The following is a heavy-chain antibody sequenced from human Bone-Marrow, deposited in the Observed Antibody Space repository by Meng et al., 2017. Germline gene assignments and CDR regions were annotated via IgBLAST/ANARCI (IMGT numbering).Heavy chain of an antibody. Sequence: GSGGGGGQSGRSLRLSCAASGSTFSSYAMHWVRQAPGKGLEWVAVISYDGSNKYYADSVKGRFTISRDNSKNTLYLQMNSLRAEDTAVYYCASQRRGSGSLLGYWGQGTLVTVSS. CDR1: GSTFSSYA. V-gene: IGHV3-30*04. CDR3: ASQRRGSGSLLGY. D-gene: IGHD3-10*01. J-gene: IGHJ4*02. CDR2: ISYDGSNK.